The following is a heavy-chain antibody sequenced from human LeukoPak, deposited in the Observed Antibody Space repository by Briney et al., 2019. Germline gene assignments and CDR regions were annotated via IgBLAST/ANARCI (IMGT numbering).Heavy chain of an antibody. CDR2: LNEDGSTA. CDR1: GFTFSLYW. J-gene: IGHJ5*02. Sequence: PGGSLRLSCAASGFTFSLYWMHWVRQGPGMGLMWVSRLNEDGSTADYADSVKGRFTMSRDNAKGKLVLDMKGLTVEDTVIYFCVRERIYYSDLAYKERENFDPWGRGTLVTVSS. CDR3: VRERIYYSDLAYKERENFDP. D-gene: IGHD1-26*01. V-gene: IGHV3-74*01.